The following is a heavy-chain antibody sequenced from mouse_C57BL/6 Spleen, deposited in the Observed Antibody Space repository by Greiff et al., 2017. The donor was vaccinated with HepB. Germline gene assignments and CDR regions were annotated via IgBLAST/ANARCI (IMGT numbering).Heavy chain of an antibody. CDR2: IDPETGGT. Sequence: VQLQQSGAELVRPGASVTLSCKASGYTFTDYEMHWVKQTPVHGLEWIGAIDPETGGTAYNQKFKGKAILTADKSSSTAYMELRSLTSEDSAVYYCTRGGFITTFMDYWGQGTSVTVSS. CDR1: GYTFTDYE. D-gene: IGHD1-1*01. J-gene: IGHJ4*01. CDR3: TRGGFITTFMDY. V-gene: IGHV1-15*01.